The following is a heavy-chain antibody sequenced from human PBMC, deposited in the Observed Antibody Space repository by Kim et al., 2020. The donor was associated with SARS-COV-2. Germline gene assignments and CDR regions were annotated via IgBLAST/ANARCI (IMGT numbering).Heavy chain of an antibody. Sequence: GTNYAQKFQGRVTMTRETSSSTAYMELGRLRSDDTAVYYCAVAEGGAFDLWGQGTMVTVSS. V-gene: IGHV1-2*02. CDR3: AVAEGGAFDL. D-gene: IGHD2-15*01. J-gene: IGHJ3*01. CDR2: GT.